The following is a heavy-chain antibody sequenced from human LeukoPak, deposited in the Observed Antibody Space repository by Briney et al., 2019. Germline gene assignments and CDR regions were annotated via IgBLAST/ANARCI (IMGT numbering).Heavy chain of an antibody. V-gene: IGHV3-21*01. CDR2: ISSSSSYI. D-gene: IGHD2-15*01. Sequence: PGGSLRLSCAASGFTFSSYSMNWVRQAPGKGLEWVSSISSSSSYIYYADSVKGRFTISRDNAKNSLYLQMNSLRAEDRAVYYCAGGYCSGGSCYSGGWYFDLWGRGTLVTVSS. CDR1: GFTFSSYS. J-gene: IGHJ2*01. CDR3: AGGYCSGGSCYSGGWYFDL.